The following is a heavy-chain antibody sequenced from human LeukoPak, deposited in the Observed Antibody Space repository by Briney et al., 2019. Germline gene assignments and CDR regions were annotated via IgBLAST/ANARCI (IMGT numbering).Heavy chain of an antibody. Sequence: GRSLRLSCVASGFXFNTYAMHWVRQAPGKGLEWVAVISYDGSNTYYEDSVKGRFTISRDNSKNTLYLQMNSLRAEDMAVYYCAREEWYYFDYWGQGTLVTVSS. D-gene: IGHD3-3*01. V-gene: IGHV3-30-3*01. CDR1: GFXFNTYA. J-gene: IGHJ4*02. CDR3: AREEWYYFDY. CDR2: ISYDGSNT.